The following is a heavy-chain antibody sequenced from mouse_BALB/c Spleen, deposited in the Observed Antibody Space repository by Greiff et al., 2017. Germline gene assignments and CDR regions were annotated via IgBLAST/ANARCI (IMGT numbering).Heavy chain of an antibody. V-gene: IGHV1S137*01. CDR2: ISTYYGDA. D-gene: IGHD2-10*01. CDR1: GYTFTDYA. CDR3: AISPSYYGNNGFAY. J-gene: IGHJ3*01. Sequence: QVQLQQSGAELVRPGVSVKISCKGSGYTFTDYAMHWVKQSHAKSLEWIGVISTYYGDASYNQKFKGKATMTVDKSSSTAYMELARLTSEDSAIYYCAISPSYYGNNGFAYWGQGTLVTVSA.